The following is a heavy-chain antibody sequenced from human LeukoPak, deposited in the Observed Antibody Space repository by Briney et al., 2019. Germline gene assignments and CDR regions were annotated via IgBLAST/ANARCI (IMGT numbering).Heavy chain of an antibody. CDR2: ISDSSSAI. D-gene: IGHD3-16*01. J-gene: IGHJ6*02. CDR3: ARNPKLDYYYGMDV. V-gene: IGHV3-48*04. Sequence: GGSLRLSCAASGFTFSGYSINWVRQAPGKGLEWVSYISDSSSAIYYADSVKGRFTISRDNAKNSLYLQMNSLRAEDTAVYYCARNPKLDYYYGMDVWGQGTTVTVSS. CDR1: GFTFSGYS.